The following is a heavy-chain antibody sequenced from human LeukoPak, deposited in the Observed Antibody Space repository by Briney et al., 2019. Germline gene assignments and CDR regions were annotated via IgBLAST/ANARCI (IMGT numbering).Heavy chain of an antibody. Sequence: GGSLRLSCAASGXTFSSYELNWVRQAPGAGLEWVSYISSSGATIYYADSVKGRFTISRDNAKNSLYLQMNSLRAEDTAVYYCERDALPYCGGDCPFDIWGQGTMVTVSS. V-gene: IGHV3-48*03. CDR1: GXTFSSYE. D-gene: IGHD2-21*02. CDR2: ISSSGATI. CDR3: ERDALPYCGGDCPFDI. J-gene: IGHJ3*02.